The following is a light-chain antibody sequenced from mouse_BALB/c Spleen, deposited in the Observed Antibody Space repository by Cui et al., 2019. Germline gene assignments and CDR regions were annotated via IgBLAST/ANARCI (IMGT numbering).Light chain of an antibody. CDR3: QQWSSNPLT. CDR2: LTS. V-gene: IGKV4-68*01. J-gene: IGKJ5*01. CDR1: SRVNY. Sequence: QIVIIQCQVRMSAAPGEKVHMTCSTSSRVNYMYWYQQKPGSSPKPLIYLTSNLASGVPDRFSGSGSGTYYSLTISSMEAEDAATYYCQQWSSNPLTFGAGTKLELK.